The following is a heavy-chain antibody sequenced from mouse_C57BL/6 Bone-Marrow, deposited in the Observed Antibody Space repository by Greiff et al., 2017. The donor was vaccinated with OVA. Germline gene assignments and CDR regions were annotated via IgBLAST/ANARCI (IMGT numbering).Heavy chain of an antibody. V-gene: IGHV1-18*01. CDR3: ARREYYGSSWYFDV. Sequence: EVQLQQSGPELVKPGASVKIPCQASGYTFTDYNMDWVNQRHGKSLEWIGDINPNNGGTIYNQKFKGKATLTVDKSSSTAYMELRSLTSEDTAVYYCARREYYGSSWYFDVWGTGTTVTVSS. CDR1: GYTFTDYN. D-gene: IGHD1-1*01. CDR2: INPNNGGT. J-gene: IGHJ1*03.